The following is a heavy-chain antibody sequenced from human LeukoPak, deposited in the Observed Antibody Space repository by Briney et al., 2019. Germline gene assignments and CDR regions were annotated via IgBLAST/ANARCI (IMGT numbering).Heavy chain of an antibody. CDR2: IYSGGTT. D-gene: IGHD2-2*01. CDR3: ARGIGYD. J-gene: IGHJ4*02. V-gene: IGHV3-53*01. Sequence: GGSLRLSCAASGFTFNNYAMHWVRQAPGKGLEWVSVIYSGGTTYYADSVKGRFTISKDNSKNTLYLQMNSLRAEDTAVYYCARGIGYDWGQGALVTVSS. CDR1: GFTFNNYA.